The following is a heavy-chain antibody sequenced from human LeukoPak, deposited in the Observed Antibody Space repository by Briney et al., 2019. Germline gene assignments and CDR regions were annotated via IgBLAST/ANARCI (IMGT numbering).Heavy chain of an antibody. D-gene: IGHD6-13*01. CDR3: ARGYSSSRSRGWFDP. CDR1: GGSISSYY. J-gene: IGHJ5*02. CDR2: IYTSGST. V-gene: IGHV4-4*07. Sequence: SETLSLTCTVSGGSISSYYWSWIRRPAGKGLEWIGRIYTSGSTNYNPSLKSRVTMSVDTSKNQFSLKLSSVTAADTAVYYCARGYSSSRSRGWFDPWGQGTLVTVSS.